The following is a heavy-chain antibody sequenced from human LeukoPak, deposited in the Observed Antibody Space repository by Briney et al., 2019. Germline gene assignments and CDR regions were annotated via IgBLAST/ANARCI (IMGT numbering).Heavy chain of an antibody. D-gene: IGHD2-2*01. V-gene: IGHV3-21*01. CDR3: ARDFVVVPAATNWFDP. Sequence: PGGSLRLSCAASGFTFSSYSMNWVRQAPGKGLEWVSSISSSSSYIYYAGSVKGRFTISRDNAKNSLYLQMNSLRAEDTAVYYCARDFVVVPAATNWFDPWGQGTLVTVSS. J-gene: IGHJ5*02. CDR2: ISSSSSYI. CDR1: GFTFSSYS.